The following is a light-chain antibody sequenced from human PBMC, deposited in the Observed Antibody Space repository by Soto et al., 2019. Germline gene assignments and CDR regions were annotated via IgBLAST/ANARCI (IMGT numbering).Light chain of an antibody. V-gene: IGLV1-44*01. CDR1: GSNIGSNT. Sequence: QSVLTQPPSASGTPGQRVTISCSGSGSNIGSNTVNWYQQLPGTAPKLLIYTYNQRPSGVPDRFSGSKSGTSASLAISGLHSEDEADYYCAAWDDSLNGVLLGGGT. CDR3: AAWDDSLNGVL. CDR2: TYN. J-gene: IGLJ2*01.